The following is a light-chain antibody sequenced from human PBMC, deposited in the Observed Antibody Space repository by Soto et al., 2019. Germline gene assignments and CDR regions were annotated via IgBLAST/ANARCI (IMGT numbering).Light chain of an antibody. CDR3: QQRSLGVT. V-gene: IGKV3-11*01. CDR1: ESVSIY. CDR2: DAS. J-gene: IGKJ3*01. Sequence: EIVLTQSPATLSLSPGERATLSCRASESVSIYLAWYQQRPGQAPRLLIYDASKRATGIPARFSGSGSGTDFTFTINNLDPEDFAVYYCQQRSLGVTFGPGTKVDIK.